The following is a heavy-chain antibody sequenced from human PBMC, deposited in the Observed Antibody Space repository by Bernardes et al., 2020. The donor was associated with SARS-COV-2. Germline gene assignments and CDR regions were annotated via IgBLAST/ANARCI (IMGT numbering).Heavy chain of an antibody. D-gene: IGHD7-27*01. Sequence: ASVKVSCKASGYTFTGYHIHWVRQAPGQGLEWMGWINPNSGGGNYAQRFQGRVTMTRDTSISTHYMELSRLSSDDTAVYYCVGMPNWGSKAYDYWGQGTLVTVSS. CDR2: INPNSGGG. J-gene: IGHJ4*02. CDR3: VGMPNWGSKAYDY. V-gene: IGHV1-2*02. CDR1: GYTFTGYH.